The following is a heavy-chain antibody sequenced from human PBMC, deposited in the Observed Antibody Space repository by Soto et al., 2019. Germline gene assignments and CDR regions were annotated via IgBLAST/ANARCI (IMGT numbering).Heavy chain of an antibody. J-gene: IGHJ4*02. CDR2: IYPGDSDT. D-gene: IGHD3-3*01. Sequence: PGGSLKISCKGSGYSFTSYWIGLVRQIHGKALEWMGIIYPGDSDTRYSRSFQGQLTISADKSISTAHLQWSSLKSSDTAMYYCARLNLPYYDFWSGYLYFDYWGQGTLVTVSS. CDR3: ARLNLPYYDFWSGYLYFDY. V-gene: IGHV5-51*01. CDR1: GYSFTSYW.